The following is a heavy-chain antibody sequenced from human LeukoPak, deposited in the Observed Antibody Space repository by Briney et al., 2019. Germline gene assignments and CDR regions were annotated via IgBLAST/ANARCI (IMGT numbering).Heavy chain of an antibody. CDR2: IYSGGTT. CDR1: GFTVSSSY. J-gene: IGHJ4*02. V-gene: IGHV3-53*01. CDR3: ARPTVKGN. D-gene: IGHD2-21*02. Sequence: GGSLRLSCAASGFTVSSSYMTWVRQAPGKGLEWVSVIYSGGTTFYSDSVKGRFTLSIDNSKNTRYLQMNSLRVEDTAVYYCARPTVKGNWGQGTLVTVSS.